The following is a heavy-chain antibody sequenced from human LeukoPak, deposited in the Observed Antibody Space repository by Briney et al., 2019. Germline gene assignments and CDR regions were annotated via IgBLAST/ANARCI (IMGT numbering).Heavy chain of an antibody. D-gene: IGHD6-19*01. CDR2: IYYSGST. V-gene: IGHV4-59*12. CDR1: GGSISSYY. J-gene: IGHJ4*02. CDR3: ARIRSSGWGPNFDY. Sequence: SSETLSLTCTVSGGSISSYYWSWIRQPPGKGLEWIGYIYYSGSTNYNPSLKSRVTMSVDTSKNQFSLKLSSVTAADTAVYYCARIRSSGWGPNFDYWGQGTLVTVSS.